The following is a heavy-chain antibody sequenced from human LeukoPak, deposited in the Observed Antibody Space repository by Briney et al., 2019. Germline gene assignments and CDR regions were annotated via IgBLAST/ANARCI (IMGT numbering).Heavy chain of an antibody. CDR1: GGSISSSNW. D-gene: IGHD2/OR15-2a*01. Sequence: SETLSLTCAVSGGSISSSNWWSWVRQPPGKGLEWIGETYHSGSTNYNPSLKSRVTISVDKSKNQFSLKLSSVTAADTAVYYCAREAYFRAGTFDYWGQGTLVTVSS. V-gene: IGHV4-4*02. CDR3: AREAYFRAGTFDY. CDR2: TYHSGST. J-gene: IGHJ4*02.